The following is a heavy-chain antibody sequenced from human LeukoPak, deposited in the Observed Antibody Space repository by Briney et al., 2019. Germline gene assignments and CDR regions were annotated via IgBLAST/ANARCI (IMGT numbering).Heavy chain of an antibody. Sequence: PGGSLRLSCAASGFTVSSNYMSWVRQAPGKGLEWVAVTYSGGSTYYADSVKGRFTISRDNSKNTLYLQMNSLRAEDTAVYYCARGSGYYDSSGYYYYYFDYWGQGTLVTVSS. CDR3: ARGSGYYDSSGYYYYYFDY. CDR2: TYSGGST. J-gene: IGHJ4*02. CDR1: GFTVSSNY. D-gene: IGHD3-22*01. V-gene: IGHV3-53*01.